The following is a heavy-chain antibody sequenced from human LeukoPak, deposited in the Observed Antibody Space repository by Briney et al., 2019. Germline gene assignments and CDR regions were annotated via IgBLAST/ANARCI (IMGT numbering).Heavy chain of an antibody. CDR3: ARDRCSSTSCYTGPYDY. J-gene: IGHJ4*02. D-gene: IGHD2-2*02. V-gene: IGHV1-2*02. CDR1: GYTFTGYY. CDR2: INPNSGGT. Sequence: VASVKVSCKASGYTFTGYYMHWVRQAPGQGLEWMGWINPNSGGTNYAQKFQGRVTMTRDTSISIAYMELSRLRSDDTAVYYCARDRCSSTSCYTGPYDYWGQGTLVTVSS.